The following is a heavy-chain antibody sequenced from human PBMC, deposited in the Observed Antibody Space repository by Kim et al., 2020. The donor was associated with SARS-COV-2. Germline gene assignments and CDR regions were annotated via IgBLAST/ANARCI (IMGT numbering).Heavy chain of an antibody. CDR1: GGSISSGGYY. J-gene: IGHJ6*02. V-gene: IGHV4-31*03. CDR3: ARLPIKRYCSSTSCYAILYYGMDV. Sequence: SETLSLTCTVSGGSISSGGYYWSWIRQHPGKGLEWIGYIYYSGSTYYNPSLKSRVTISVDTSKNQFSLKLSSVTAADTAVYYCARLPIKRYCSSTSCYAILYYGMDVWGQGTTVTVSS. CDR2: IYYSGST. D-gene: IGHD2-2*01.